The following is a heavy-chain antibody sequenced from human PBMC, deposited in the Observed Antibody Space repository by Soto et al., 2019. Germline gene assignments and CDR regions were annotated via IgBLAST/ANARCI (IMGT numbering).Heavy chain of an antibody. J-gene: IGHJ6*02. D-gene: IGHD5-12*01. CDR1: GYTFTSYD. Sequence: ASLKVSCKASGYTFTSYDINWVRQATGQGLEWMGWMNPNSGNTGYAQKFQGRVTMTRNTSISTAYMELSSLRSEDTAVYYCARESGYSGYLYYYYGMDVWGQGTTVTVSS. V-gene: IGHV1-8*01. CDR2: MNPNSGNT. CDR3: ARESGYSGYLYYYYGMDV.